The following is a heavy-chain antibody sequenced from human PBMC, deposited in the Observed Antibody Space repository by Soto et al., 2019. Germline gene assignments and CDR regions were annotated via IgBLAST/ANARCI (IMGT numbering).Heavy chain of an antibody. V-gene: IGHV3-66*01. Sequence: GGSLRLACAASGFSVSSQYMSWVRQAPGKGLEWVSLIWSDGSTSYADSVKGRFTISRDNSKNTLYLQMNSLRVEDMAVYYCARDGRYSGYARGWFDPWGQGTLVTVSS. CDR3: ARDGRYSGYARGWFDP. CDR1: GFSVSSQY. D-gene: IGHD5-12*01. CDR2: IWSDGST. J-gene: IGHJ5*02.